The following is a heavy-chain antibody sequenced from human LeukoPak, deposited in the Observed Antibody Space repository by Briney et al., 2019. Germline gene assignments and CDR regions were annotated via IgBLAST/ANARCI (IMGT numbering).Heavy chain of an antibody. Sequence: SETLSLTCAVYGGSFSGYYWSWIRQPPGKGLEWIGEISHSGSTNYNPSLKSRVTISVDTSKNQFSLKLSSVTAADTAVYYCARGKPDYWGQGTLVTVSS. J-gene: IGHJ4*02. CDR1: GGSFSGYY. CDR2: ISHSGST. V-gene: IGHV4-34*01. CDR3: ARGKPDY.